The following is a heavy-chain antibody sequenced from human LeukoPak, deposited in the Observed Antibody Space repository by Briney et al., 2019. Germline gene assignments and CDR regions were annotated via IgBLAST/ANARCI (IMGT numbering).Heavy chain of an antibody. D-gene: IGHD6-13*01. CDR2: INTDGSTT. Sequence: GGSLRLSCAASGFTFSSYWMHWVRQVPGKGLVWVSGINTDGSTTSYADSVKGRFTISRDNAKNTLYPQMNSLRAEDTAVYYCARGYYSSSRFDSWGQGTLVTVSS. V-gene: IGHV3-74*01. CDR3: ARGYYSSSRFDS. J-gene: IGHJ4*02. CDR1: GFTFSSYW.